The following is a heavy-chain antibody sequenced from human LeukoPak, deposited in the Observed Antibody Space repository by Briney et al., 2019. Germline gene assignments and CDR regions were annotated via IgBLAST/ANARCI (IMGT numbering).Heavy chain of an antibody. CDR1: GFTFSDYA. J-gene: IGHJ4*02. D-gene: IGHD6-13*01. V-gene: IGHV3-23*01. CDR3: ARVIRAAPGKGYFDY. Sequence: GGSLRLSCAASGFTFSDYAMSWVRQAPGKGLEWVSAISGSGGSTYYADSVKGRFTISRDSSKNTLYLQMNSLRAEDTAIYYCARVIRAAPGKGYFDYWGQGTLVTVSS. CDR2: ISGSGGST.